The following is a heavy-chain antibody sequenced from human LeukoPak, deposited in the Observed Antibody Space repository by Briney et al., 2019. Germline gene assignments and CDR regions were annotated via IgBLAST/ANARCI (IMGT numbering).Heavy chain of an antibody. V-gene: IGHV3-66*01. Sequence: GGSLRLSCAASGFTVSSNYMSWVRQAPGKGLEWVSVIYSGGSTYYADSVKGRFTISRDNSKNTLYLQMHSLRAEDTAVYYCARRYCSGGSCATTYGMDVWGQGATVTVSS. CDR2: IYSGGST. D-gene: IGHD2-15*01. CDR1: GFTVSSNY. J-gene: IGHJ6*02. CDR3: ARRYCSGGSCATTYGMDV.